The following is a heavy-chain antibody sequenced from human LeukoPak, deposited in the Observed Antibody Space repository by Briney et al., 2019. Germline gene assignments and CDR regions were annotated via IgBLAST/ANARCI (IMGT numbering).Heavy chain of an antibody. CDR1: GFTFSSSW. CDR2: IKCDGSEK. CDR3: ARGSTYYDSSGQVPFDY. D-gene: IGHD3-22*01. Sequence: PGGSLRLSCAASGFTFSSSWMHWVCQAPEKGLEWVADIKCDGSEKYYADSVKGRFTISRDNAKNSLYLQMNSLRAEDTAVYYCARGSTYYDSSGQVPFDYWGQGTLATVSS. J-gene: IGHJ4*02. V-gene: IGHV3-52*01.